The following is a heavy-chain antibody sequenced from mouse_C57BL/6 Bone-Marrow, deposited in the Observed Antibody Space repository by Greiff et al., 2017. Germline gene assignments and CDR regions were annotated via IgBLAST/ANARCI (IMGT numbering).Heavy chain of an antibody. CDR1: GYSITSGYY. CDR3: ARGVYDYDVRFAY. V-gene: IGHV3-6*01. CDR2: ISYDGSN. Sequence: EVQLQESGPGLVKPSPSLSLTCSVTGYSITSGYYWNWIRQFPGNKLEWMGYISYDGSNNYNPSLKNRISITRDTSKNQFCLKLNSVTTEDTATYYCARGVYDYDVRFAYWGQGTLVTVSA. D-gene: IGHD2-4*01. J-gene: IGHJ3*01.